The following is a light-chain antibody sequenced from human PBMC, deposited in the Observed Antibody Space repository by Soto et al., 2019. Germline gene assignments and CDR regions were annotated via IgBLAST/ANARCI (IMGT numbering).Light chain of an antibody. CDR3: QQYNNWPRT. Sequence: EIVMTQSPANRSVSPGERATLSCRASQSVSSNLAWYQQKPGQAPRLLIYGASTRATGIPARFSGSGSGTEFTLTISSLQSEDFAVYYCQQYNNWPRTFGQGTKVDIK. J-gene: IGKJ1*01. V-gene: IGKV3-15*01. CDR2: GAS. CDR1: QSVSSN.